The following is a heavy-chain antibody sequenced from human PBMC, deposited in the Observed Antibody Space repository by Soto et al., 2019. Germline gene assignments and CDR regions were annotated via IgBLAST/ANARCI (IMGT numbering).Heavy chain of an antibody. V-gene: IGHV1-2*02. CDR2: INPNSGGT. D-gene: IGHD2-2*02. J-gene: IGHJ6*02. CDR1: GYTFTGYY. CDR3: ARAGAGRYCSSTSCYMGYYYYGMDV. Sequence: QVQLVQSGAEVKKPGASVKVSCKASGYTFTGYYMHWVRQAPGQGLEWMGWINPNSGGTNYAQKFQGRVTTTRDTSISTAYMELSRLRSDDTAVYYCARAGAGRYCSSTSCYMGYYYYGMDVWGQGTTVTVSS.